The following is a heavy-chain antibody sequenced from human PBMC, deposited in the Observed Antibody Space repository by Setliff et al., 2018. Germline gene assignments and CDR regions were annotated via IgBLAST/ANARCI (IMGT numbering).Heavy chain of an antibody. CDR1: GGTFNSYG. V-gene: IGHV1-2*04. CDR2: INPNSGGT. CDR3: ARDRDSSGYPYYFDY. D-gene: IGHD3-22*01. J-gene: IGHJ4*02. Sequence: ASVKVSCKTSGGTFNSYGIDWVRQAPGQGLEWMGRINPNSGGTNYAQKFQGWVTMTRDTSISTAYMELSRLRSDDTAVYYCARDRDSSGYPYYFDYWGQGTLVTVSS.